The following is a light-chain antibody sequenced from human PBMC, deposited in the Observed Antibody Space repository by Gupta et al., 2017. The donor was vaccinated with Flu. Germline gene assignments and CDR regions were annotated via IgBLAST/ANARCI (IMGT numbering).Light chain of an antibody. V-gene: IGKV1-39*01. CDR3: QQTYVYPRS. CDR1: QNIDTH. J-gene: IGKJ1*01. CDR2: AAS. Sequence: PLSLSASPGDRVTITCRASQNIDTHLNWYRQRLGKAPELLIYAASTLQSGIPSRFSGSGSGTDFTLTISNLQPEDFATYFCQQTYVYPRSFGQGT.